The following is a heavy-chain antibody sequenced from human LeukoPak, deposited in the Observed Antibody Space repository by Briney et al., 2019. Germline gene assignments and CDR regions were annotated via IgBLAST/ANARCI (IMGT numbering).Heavy chain of an antibody. D-gene: IGHD6-13*01. CDR3: AKGSWQLVPDYYYYMDV. CDR2: IYHSGST. Sequence: KPSGTLSLTCAVSGGSISSSNWWSWVRPPPGKGLEWIGEIYHSGSTNYNPSLKSRVTISVDKSKNQFSLKLSSVTAADTAVYYCAKGSWQLVPDYYYYMDVWGKGTTVTISS. CDR1: GGSISSSNW. V-gene: IGHV4-4*02. J-gene: IGHJ6*03.